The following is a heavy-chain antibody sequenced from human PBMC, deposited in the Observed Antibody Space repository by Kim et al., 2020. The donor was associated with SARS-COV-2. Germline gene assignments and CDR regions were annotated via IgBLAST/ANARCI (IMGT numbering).Heavy chain of an antibody. J-gene: IGHJ5*02. CDR2: STI. D-gene: IGHD2-21*01. Sequence: STIYYADSVKGRFTISRDNAKNSLYLQMNSLRAEDTAVYYCARGSNHIDPWGQGTLVTVSS. V-gene: IGHV3-11*04. CDR3: ARGSNHIDP.